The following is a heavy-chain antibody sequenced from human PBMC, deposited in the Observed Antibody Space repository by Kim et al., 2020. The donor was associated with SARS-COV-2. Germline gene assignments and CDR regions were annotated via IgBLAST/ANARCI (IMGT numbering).Heavy chain of an antibody. CDR3: ARERDYGGNSADFDY. J-gene: IGHJ4*02. V-gene: IGHV6-1*01. D-gene: IGHD4-17*01. Sequence: VSVRSRITINPVTSKNQFSLQLNSVTPEDTAVYYCARERDYGGNSADFDYWGQGTLVTVSS.